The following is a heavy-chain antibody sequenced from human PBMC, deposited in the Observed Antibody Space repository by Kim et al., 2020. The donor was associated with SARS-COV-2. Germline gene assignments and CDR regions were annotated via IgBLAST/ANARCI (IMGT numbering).Heavy chain of an antibody. CDR1: GGTFSSYA. CDR3: ARDTGYSSSWVQAFDI. CDR2: IIPIFGTA. J-gene: IGHJ3*02. Sequence: SVKVSCKASGGTFSSYAISWVRQAPGQGLEWMGGIIPIFGTANYAQKFQGRVTITADESTSTAYMGLSSLRSEDTAVYYCARDTGYSSSWVQAFDIWGQGAMVTVSS. V-gene: IGHV1-69*13. D-gene: IGHD6-13*01.